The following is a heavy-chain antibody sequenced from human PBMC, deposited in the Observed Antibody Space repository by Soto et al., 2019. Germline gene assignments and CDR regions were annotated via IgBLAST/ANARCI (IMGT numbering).Heavy chain of an antibody. J-gene: IGHJ6*02. V-gene: IGHV1-69*13. CDR3: ARVGVTTLFDYYYYYGMDV. CDR1: GGTFSIYA. D-gene: IGHD4-17*01. CDR2: IIPIFGTA. Sequence: EASVKVSCKASGGTFSIYAISWVRQAPGQGLEWMGGIIPIFGTANYAQKFQGRVTITADESTSTAYMELSSLRSEDTAVYYCARVGVTTLFDYYYYYGMDVWGQGTTVTVSS.